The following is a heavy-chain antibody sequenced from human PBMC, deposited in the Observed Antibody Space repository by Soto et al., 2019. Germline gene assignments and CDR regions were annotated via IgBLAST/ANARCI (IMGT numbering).Heavy chain of an antibody. CDR3: ASGLVGATDY. CDR1: GGSISSSSYY. V-gene: IGHV4-39*01. CDR2: IYYSGST. J-gene: IGHJ4*02. Sequence: SETLSLTCTVSGGSISSSSYYWGWIRQPPGKGLEWIGSIYYSGSTYYNPSLKSRVTISVDTSKNQFSLKLSSVTAADTAVYYCASGLVGATDYWGQGTLVTVSS. D-gene: IGHD1-26*01.